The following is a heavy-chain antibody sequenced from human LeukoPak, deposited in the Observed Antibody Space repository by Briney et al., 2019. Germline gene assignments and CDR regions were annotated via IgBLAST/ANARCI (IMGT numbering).Heavy chain of an antibody. CDR1: GGSISSYY. D-gene: IGHD2-15*01. CDR3: ARQVPHCSGGSCYFGGRRYYFDY. CDR2: IYYSGST. J-gene: IGHJ4*02. V-gene: IGHV4-59*08. Sequence: SETLSLTCTVSGGSISSYYWSWIRQPPGKGLEWFGYIYYSGSTNYNPSRKSRVTISVDTSRNQFSLKLSSVTAADTAVYYCARQVPHCSGGSCYFGGRRYYFDYWGQGTLVTVSS.